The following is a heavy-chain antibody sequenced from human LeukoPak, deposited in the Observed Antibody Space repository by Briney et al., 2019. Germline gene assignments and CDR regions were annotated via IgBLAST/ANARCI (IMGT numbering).Heavy chain of an antibody. CDR1: GFTFSSYA. CDR3: AKERRGYSYGTYDY. Sequence: PGGSLRLACAASGFTFSSYAMSGVRQTPGKGLEWVSAISGSGGSTYYADSVRGRFTISRDNSKNTLYLQMNSLRAEDTAVYYCAKERRGYSYGTYDYWDQGTLVTVSS. V-gene: IGHV3-23*01. D-gene: IGHD5-18*01. CDR2: ISGSGGST. J-gene: IGHJ4*02.